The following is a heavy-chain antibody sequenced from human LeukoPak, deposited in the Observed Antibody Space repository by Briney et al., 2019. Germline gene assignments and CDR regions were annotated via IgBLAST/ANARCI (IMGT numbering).Heavy chain of an antibody. J-gene: IGHJ6*02. CDR2: IYHSGST. CDR3: ARWRYDSSGYYYYYGMDV. V-gene: IGHV4-4*02. CDR1: GGSISSSNW. D-gene: IGHD3-22*01. Sequence: SETLSLTCAVFGGSISSSNWWSWVRQPPGKGLEWIGEIYHSGSTNYNPSLKSRVTISVDKSKNQFSPKLSSVTAADTAVYYCARWRYDSSGYYYYYGMDVWGQGTTVTVSS.